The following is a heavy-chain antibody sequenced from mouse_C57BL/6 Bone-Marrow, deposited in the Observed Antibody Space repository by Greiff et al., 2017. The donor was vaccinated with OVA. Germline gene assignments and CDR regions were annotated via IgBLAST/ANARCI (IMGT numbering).Heavy chain of an antibody. Sequence: QVQLQQPGAELVKPGASVKLSGKVWGGTGTSYVMHWVKQRPGRGLEWIGRIDPNSGGTKYNAKFKSQATLTVDKPSSTAYMQLSSLTSEDSAVYYCEGLLRYHYWYFDVWGTGTTVTVSS. J-gene: IGHJ1*03. CDR3: EGLLRYHYWYFDV. V-gene: IGHV1-72*01. CDR2: IDPNSGGT. CDR1: GGTGTSYV. D-gene: IGHD1-1*01.